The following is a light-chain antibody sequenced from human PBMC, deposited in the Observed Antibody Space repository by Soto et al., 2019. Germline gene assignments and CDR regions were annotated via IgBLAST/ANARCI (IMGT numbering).Light chain of an antibody. CDR2: WAS. V-gene: IGKV4-1*01. CDR3: QQYYSTLLT. Sequence: DIVMTQSPDSLAVSLGERATINCKSSQGVLYSSNNKNYLAWYQQKPGQPPKLLIYWASTRESGVPDRFSGSGSGTDFTLTISSLQAEDVAVYYCQQYYSTLLTFGGGTKVDI. J-gene: IGKJ4*01. CDR1: QGVLYSSNNKNY.